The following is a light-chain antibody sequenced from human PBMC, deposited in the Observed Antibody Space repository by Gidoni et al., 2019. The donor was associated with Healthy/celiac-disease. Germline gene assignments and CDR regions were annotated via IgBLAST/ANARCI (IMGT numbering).Light chain of an antibody. CDR3: QQYYSPRT. CDR2: WAS. V-gene: IGKV4-1*01. Sequence: DIVMTQSPDSLAVSLGERATINCKSSQSVLYSSNNKNYLAWYQQKPGQPPKLLIYWASTRESGLPVCFSGGGSGTDSLLTISRLQAEDVAVYCCQQYYSPRTFGQGTKVEIK. J-gene: IGKJ1*01. CDR1: QSVLYSSNNKNY.